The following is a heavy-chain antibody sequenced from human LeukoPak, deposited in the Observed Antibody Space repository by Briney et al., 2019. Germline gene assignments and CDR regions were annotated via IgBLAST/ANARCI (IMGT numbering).Heavy chain of an antibody. Sequence: GGSLRLSCAVPGFTFSSYGMSWVRQAPGKGLEWVSGISGSGGSTYYAESVKGRFTISRDNSKNTLYLQMNSLRAEDTAVYYCAKENRAVVLPTNWFDPWGQGTLVTISS. V-gene: IGHV3-23*01. CDR2: ISGSGGST. CDR1: GFTFSSYG. D-gene: IGHD2-2*01. CDR3: AKENRAVVLPTNWFDP. J-gene: IGHJ5*02.